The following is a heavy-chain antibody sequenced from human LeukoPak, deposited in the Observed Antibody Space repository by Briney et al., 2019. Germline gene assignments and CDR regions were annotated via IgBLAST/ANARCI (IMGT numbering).Heavy chain of an antibody. CDR2: ISSSSSYI. CDR1: GFTFSSYS. V-gene: IGHV3-21*01. D-gene: IGHD1-26*01. CDR3: ARGAGGGNYHDAFDI. J-gene: IGHJ3*02. Sequence: PGGSLRLSCAASGFTFSSYSMNWVRQAPGKGLEWVSSISSSSSYIYYADSVKGRFTISRDNVKNSLYLQMNSLRAEDTAVYYCARGAGGGNYHDAFDIWGQGTMVTVSS.